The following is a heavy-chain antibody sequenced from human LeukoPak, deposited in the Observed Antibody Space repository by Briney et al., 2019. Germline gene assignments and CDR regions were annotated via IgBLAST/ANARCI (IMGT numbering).Heavy chain of an antibody. CDR2: INHSGST. J-gene: IGHJ5*02. Sequence: PSETLSLTCAVYGGSFSGYYWSWIRQPPGKGLEWIGEINHSGSTNYNPSLKSRVTISVDTSKNQFSLKLSSVTAADTAVYYCARTVQYCGGGSCYSWYLLADNWFDPWGQGTLVTVSS. CDR3: ARTVQYCGGGSCYSWYLLADNWFDP. CDR1: GGSFSGYY. V-gene: IGHV4-34*01. D-gene: IGHD2-15*01.